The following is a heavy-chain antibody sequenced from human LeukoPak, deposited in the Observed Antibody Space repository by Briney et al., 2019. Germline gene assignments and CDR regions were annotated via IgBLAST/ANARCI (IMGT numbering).Heavy chain of an antibody. CDR3: ARHRLAQLVSGAYYYYGMDV. J-gene: IGHJ6*02. Sequence: GGSLRLSCAASGFSVSSTYMGWVRQAPGKGLEWVSSISSSSSYIYYADSVKGRFTISRDNAKNSLYLQMNSLRAEDTAVYYCARHRLAQLVSGAYYYYGMDVWGQGTTVTVSS. CDR1: GFSVSSTY. CDR2: ISSSSSYI. V-gene: IGHV3-21*01. D-gene: IGHD6-13*01.